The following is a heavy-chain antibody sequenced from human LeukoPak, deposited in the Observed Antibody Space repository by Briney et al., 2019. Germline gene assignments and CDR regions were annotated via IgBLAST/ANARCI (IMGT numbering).Heavy chain of an antibody. V-gene: IGHV4-34*01. D-gene: IGHD5-18*01. J-gene: IGHJ4*02. CDR1: GGSFSGYY. CDR2: INHSGST. Sequence: SETLSLTCAVYGGSFSGYYWSWIRQPPGKGLEWIGEINHSGSTNYNPSFKSRVTISVDTSKNQFSLKLSSVTAADTAVYYCARVGRGETAMVYGRKFDYWGQGTLVTVSS. CDR3: ARVGRGETAMVYGRKFDY.